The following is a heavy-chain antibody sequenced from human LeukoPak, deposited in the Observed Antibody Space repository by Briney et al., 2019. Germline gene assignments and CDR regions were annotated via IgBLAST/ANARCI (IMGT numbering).Heavy chain of an antibody. V-gene: IGHV1-2*02. CDR1: GYTFTGYF. Sequence: ASVKVSCKASGYTFTGYFLHWVRQAPGQGLEWMGWINPNSGGTTYAQSFQGRVTMTRDTSINTAYMELSRLRSDDTAVYYCAREVGGTFRGAFDIWGQGTMVTVSS. D-gene: IGHD1-26*01. CDR2: INPNSGGT. J-gene: IGHJ3*02. CDR3: AREVGGTFRGAFDI.